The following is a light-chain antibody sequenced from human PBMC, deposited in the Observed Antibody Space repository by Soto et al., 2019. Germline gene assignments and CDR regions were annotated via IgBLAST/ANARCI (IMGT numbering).Light chain of an antibody. CDR2: EVT. Sequence: QSALTQPASVSGSPGQSITISCTGTSTDVGGYNHVSWYQQHPGTVPKLLIYEVTNRPSGISNRFSGSKSGNTASLTISGLQPEDEAAYYCSSYTSTSTVVFGGGTKVTVL. CDR3: SSYTSTSTVV. J-gene: IGLJ2*01. V-gene: IGLV2-14*01. CDR1: STDVGGYNH.